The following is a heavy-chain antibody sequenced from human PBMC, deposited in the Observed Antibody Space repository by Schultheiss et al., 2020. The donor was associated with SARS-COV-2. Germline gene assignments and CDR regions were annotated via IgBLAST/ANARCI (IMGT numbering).Heavy chain of an antibody. J-gene: IGHJ3*02. CDR3: ARVRVVATSADAFDI. CDR2: IYYSGST. V-gene: IGHV4-61*01. Sequence: SETLSLTCTVSGGSVSSGSYYWSWIRQPPGKGLEWIGYIYYSGSTNYNPSLKSRVTISVDTSKNQFSLKLSSVTAADTAVYYCARVRVVATSADAFDIWGQGKWSPSPQ. CDR1: GGSVSSGSYY. D-gene: IGHD5-12*01.